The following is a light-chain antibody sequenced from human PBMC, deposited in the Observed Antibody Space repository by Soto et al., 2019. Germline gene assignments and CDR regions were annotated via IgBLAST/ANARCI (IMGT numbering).Light chain of an antibody. CDR3: QQHNQWPIT. CDR1: QSAGNF. CDR2: YIS. Sequence: IVMTQSPATLSVSPGETASLSCRASQSAGNFLAWYQQKPGQAPRLLIYYISTRATGIPARFSGSGSGTEFTLTINSLQSEDSAVYYCQQHNQWPITFGQGRRLEIK. J-gene: IGKJ5*01. V-gene: IGKV3D-15*01.